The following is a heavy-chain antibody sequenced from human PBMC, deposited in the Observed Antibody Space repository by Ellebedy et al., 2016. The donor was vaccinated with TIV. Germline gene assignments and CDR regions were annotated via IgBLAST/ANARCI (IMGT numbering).Heavy chain of an antibody. CDR1: GGSISRYY. Sequence: MPSETLSLTCTVSGGSISRYYWSWIRQPAGKGLDWIGRIYTSGSTNYNPSLKSRVTMSVDTSKNQFSLKLSSVTAADTAVYYCARTVVAANNWFDPWGQGTLVTVSS. CDR3: ARTVVAANNWFDP. V-gene: IGHV4-4*07. CDR2: IYTSGST. D-gene: IGHD2-15*01. J-gene: IGHJ5*02.